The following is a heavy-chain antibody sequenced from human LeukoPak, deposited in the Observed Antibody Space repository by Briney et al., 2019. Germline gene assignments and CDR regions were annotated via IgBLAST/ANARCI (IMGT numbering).Heavy chain of an antibody. CDR1: GFTFSSYA. Sequence: GGSLRLSCAASGFTFSSYAMSWVRQAPGKGLEWVSTISGSGVTTYYADSVKGQFTISRDKSKNTSYLQMNSLRVEDTAVYYCARGIAASGTSPFDYWGQGILATVSS. V-gene: IGHV3-23*01. CDR3: ARGIAASGTSPFDY. J-gene: IGHJ4*02. D-gene: IGHD6-13*01. CDR2: ISGSGVTT.